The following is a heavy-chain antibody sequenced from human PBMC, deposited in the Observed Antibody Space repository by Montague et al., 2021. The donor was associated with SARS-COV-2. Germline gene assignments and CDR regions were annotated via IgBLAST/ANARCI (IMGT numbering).Heavy chain of an antibody. V-gene: IGHV6-1*01. J-gene: IGHJ4*02. Sequence: CAISGDSVSSNSAAWNWVRQSPSRGLEWLGGTYYRSKWCNDYAESVKSRITIDPDTSKHQFSLHLNSVTPEDTAVYYCARIPVGSKYYFDFWGQGTLVTVSS. CDR2: TYYRSKWCN. CDR1: GDSVSSNSAA. CDR3: ARIPVGSKYYFDF. D-gene: IGHD2-2*01.